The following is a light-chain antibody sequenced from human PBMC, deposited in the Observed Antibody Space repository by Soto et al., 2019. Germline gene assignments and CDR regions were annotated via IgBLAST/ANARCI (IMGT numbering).Light chain of an antibody. J-gene: IGLJ1*01. CDR1: SSDVGGYNY. V-gene: IGLV2-14*01. CDR2: EVS. CDR3: SSYTSSSTSYV. Sequence: QSALTQPASVSGSPGQSITISCTGTSSDVGGYNYVSWYQQHPGKAPKLMIYEVSNRPSGVSNRFSGSKSGNTASLTISGIQAEDDADYYCSSYTSSSTSYVFGTGTKLTVL.